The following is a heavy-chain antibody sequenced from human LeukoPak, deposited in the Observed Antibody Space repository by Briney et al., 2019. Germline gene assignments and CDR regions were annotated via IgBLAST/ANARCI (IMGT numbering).Heavy chain of an antibody. CDR1: GGSISSYY. CDR3: ARVHYYDSSGYPFDY. CDR2: INHSGST. V-gene: IGHV4-34*01. Sequence: PSETLSLTCTVSGGSISSYYWSWIRQPPGKGLEWIGEINHSGSTNYNPSLKSRVTISVDTSKNQFSLKLSSVTAADTAVYYCARVHYYDSSGYPFDYWGQGTLVTVSS. J-gene: IGHJ4*02. D-gene: IGHD3-22*01.